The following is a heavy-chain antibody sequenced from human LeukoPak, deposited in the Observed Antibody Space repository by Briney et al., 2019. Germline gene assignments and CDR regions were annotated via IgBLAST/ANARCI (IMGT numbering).Heavy chain of an antibody. D-gene: IGHD6-19*01. CDR2: IIPIFGTS. V-gene: IGHV1-69*06. CDR3: AKEQWLINSFDN. J-gene: IGHJ4*02. Sequence: SVKASCKASGGTFSNYDISWVRQAPGRGLEWMGGIIPIFGTSNYAQKFQGRVTIIADKSTSTAYMELSSLRVEDTGVYYCAKEQWLINSFDNWGQGTLVTVSS. CDR1: GGTFSNYD.